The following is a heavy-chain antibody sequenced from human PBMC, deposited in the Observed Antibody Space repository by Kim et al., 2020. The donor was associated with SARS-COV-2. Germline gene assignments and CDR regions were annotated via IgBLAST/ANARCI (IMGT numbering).Heavy chain of an antibody. CDR3: ASLYSGSYYSFDY. V-gene: IGHV3-53*01. D-gene: IGHD1-26*01. J-gene: IGHJ4*02. Sequence: ADSWKGQYTIARDNSKNTLYLQMNSLRAEDTSVYYCASLYSGSYYSFDYWGQGTLVTVSS.